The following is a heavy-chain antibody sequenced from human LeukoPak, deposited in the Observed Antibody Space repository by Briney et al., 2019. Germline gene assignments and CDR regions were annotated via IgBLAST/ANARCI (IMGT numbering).Heavy chain of an antibody. Sequence: SETLSLTCTVSGGSIGSYYWSWIRQPPGKGLEWIGYIYYSGSTNYNPSLKSRVTISVDTSKNQFSLKLSSVTAADTAVYYCARDYGENAFDIWGQGTMVTVSS. CDR1: GGSIGSYY. CDR2: IYYSGST. V-gene: IGHV4-59*01. CDR3: ARDYGENAFDI. D-gene: IGHD4-17*01. J-gene: IGHJ3*02.